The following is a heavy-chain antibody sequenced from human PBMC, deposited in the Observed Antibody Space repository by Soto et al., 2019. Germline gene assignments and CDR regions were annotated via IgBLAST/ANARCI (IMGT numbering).Heavy chain of an antibody. J-gene: IGHJ3*02. V-gene: IGHV3-23*01. CDR3: AKDDYCSSTSCSSYDAFDI. CDR2: ISGSGGST. D-gene: IGHD2-2*01. CDR1: GFTFSSYA. Sequence: GESLKISCAASGFTFSSYAMSWVRQAPGKGLEWVSAISGSGGSTYYADSVKGRFTISRDNSKNTLYLQMNSLRAEDTAVYYCAKDDYCSSTSCSSYDAFDIWGQGTMVTVSS.